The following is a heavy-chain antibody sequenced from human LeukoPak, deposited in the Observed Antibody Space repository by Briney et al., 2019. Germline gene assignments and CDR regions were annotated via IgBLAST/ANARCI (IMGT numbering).Heavy chain of an antibody. CDR2: IYHSGST. Sequence: TSETLSLTCAVSGGSISSSNWWSWVRQPPEKGPEWIGEIYHSGSTNYNPSLKSRVTISVDTSKNQFSLKLTSVTAADTAVYYCASLSSPGYFDYWGQGTLVTVSS. CDR1: GGSISSSNW. CDR3: ASLSSPGYFDY. V-gene: IGHV4-4*02. J-gene: IGHJ4*02. D-gene: IGHD6-13*01.